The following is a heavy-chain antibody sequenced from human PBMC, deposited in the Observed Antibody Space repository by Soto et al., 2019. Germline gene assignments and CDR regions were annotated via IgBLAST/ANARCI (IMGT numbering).Heavy chain of an antibody. J-gene: IGHJ2*01. V-gene: IGHV4-59*01. CDR3: ARVAANYWYFDL. CDR1: GGSISSYY. CDR2: IYYSGST. Sequence: QVQLQESGPGLVKPSETLSLTCTVSGGSISSYYWSWIRQPPGKGLEWIGYIYYSGSTNHNPSLKSRGTISVDTSKNPFSLKLNSVTAADTAVYYCARVAANYWYFDLWGRGTLVTVSS. D-gene: IGHD2-15*01.